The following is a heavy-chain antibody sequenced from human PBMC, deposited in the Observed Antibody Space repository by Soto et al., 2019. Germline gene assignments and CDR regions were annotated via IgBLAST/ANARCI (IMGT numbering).Heavy chain of an antibody. Sequence: GGSLRLSCAASVFSFSHNYMNLVRQVPGKGLEWLSYISGSSSDTNYADSVRGRFTISRDNARNSLYLQMNSLRVEDTGVYYCVKEARLADVWGQGTTVTVSS. CDR1: VFSFSHNY. CDR2: ISGSSSDT. J-gene: IGHJ6*02. D-gene: IGHD6-25*01. V-gene: IGHV3-11*06. CDR3: VKEARLADV.